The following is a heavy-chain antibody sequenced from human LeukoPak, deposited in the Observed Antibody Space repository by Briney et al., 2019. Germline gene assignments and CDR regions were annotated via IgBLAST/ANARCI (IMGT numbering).Heavy chain of an antibody. Sequence: SETLSLTCTVSGGSISSGGYYWSWIRQHPGKGLEWIGYIYYSGSTYYNPSLKSRVTISVDTSKYQFSLKLSSVTAADTAVYYCATTISGYSYGLGYWGQGTLVTVSS. CDR1: GGSISSGGYY. D-gene: IGHD5-18*01. V-gene: IGHV4-31*03. CDR3: ATTISGYSYGLGY. CDR2: IYYSGST. J-gene: IGHJ4*02.